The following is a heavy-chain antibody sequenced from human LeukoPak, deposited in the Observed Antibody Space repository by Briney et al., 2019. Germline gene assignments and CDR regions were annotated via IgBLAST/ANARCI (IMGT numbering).Heavy chain of an antibody. CDR1: GFTFNDYY. Sequence: PGGSLRLSCAASGFTFNDYYMSWIRQAPGKGLEWLSYINIGGTNTHYADSVNGRFTISRDNAKKSLYLEMNNLRAEDTAVYYCATDGAGFDTWGQGVLVTVSS. J-gene: IGHJ5*02. V-gene: IGHV3-11*01. CDR3: ATDGAGFDT. CDR2: INIGGTNT.